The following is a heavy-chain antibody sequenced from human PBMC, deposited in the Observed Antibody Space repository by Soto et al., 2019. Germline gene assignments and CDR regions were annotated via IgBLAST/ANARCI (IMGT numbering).Heavy chain of an antibody. Sequence: AGGSLRLSCAASGFTFSSYSMNWVRQAPGKGLEWVSPISSTSTAIFYGDSVKGRFIISRDNAENSLYLQMNSLRAEGTAVYYCVRHTCPVDCYSLGDWGLGTLVTVSS. CDR1: GFTFSSYS. CDR3: VRHTCPVDCYSLGD. D-gene: IGHD2-21*02. CDR2: ISSTSTAI. J-gene: IGHJ4*02. V-gene: IGHV3-21*01.